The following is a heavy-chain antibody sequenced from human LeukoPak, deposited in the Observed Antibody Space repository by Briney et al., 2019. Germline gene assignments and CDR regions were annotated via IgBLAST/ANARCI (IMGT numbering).Heavy chain of an antibody. V-gene: IGHV4-59*10. CDR2: IYTSGST. Sequence: SETLSLTCAVYGGSFSGYYWSWIRQPAGKGLEWIGRIYTSGSTNYNPSLKSRVTMSVDTSKNQFSLKLSSVTAADTAVYYCARGQWELLDAFDIWGQGTMVTVSS. CDR3: ARGQWELLDAFDI. D-gene: IGHD1-26*01. CDR1: GGSFSGYY. J-gene: IGHJ3*02.